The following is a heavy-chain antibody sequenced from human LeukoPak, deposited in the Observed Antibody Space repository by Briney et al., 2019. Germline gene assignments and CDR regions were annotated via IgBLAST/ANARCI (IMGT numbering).Heavy chain of an antibody. CDR3: AKEYSSGWYVIDY. CDR1: GFTCSSYV. V-gene: IGHV3-23*01. J-gene: IGHJ4*02. Sequence: GGSLRLSCPASGFTCSSYVMSWVRQAPGEGLEWVSAISGSGGDTYYADPVKGRFTISRDNSKNTLYLQMNSLRAEDTAVYYCAKEYSSGWYVIDYWGQGTLVTVSS. CDR2: ISGSGGDT. D-gene: IGHD6-19*01.